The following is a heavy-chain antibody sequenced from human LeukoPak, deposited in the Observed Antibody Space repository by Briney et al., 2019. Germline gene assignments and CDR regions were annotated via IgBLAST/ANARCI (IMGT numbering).Heavy chain of an antibody. Sequence: GGSLRLSCAASGFTFSNYAMSCVRQAPGKGREWVSTISGGGITTYYADSAKGRFTISRDNSKNTMFLQMNSLRADDTAVYYCPRQSYASGWNPFDYWGQGILVTVSS. V-gene: IGHV3-23*01. CDR1: GFTFSNYA. CDR3: PRQSYASGWNPFDY. J-gene: IGHJ4*02. D-gene: IGHD6-19*01. CDR2: ISGGGITT.